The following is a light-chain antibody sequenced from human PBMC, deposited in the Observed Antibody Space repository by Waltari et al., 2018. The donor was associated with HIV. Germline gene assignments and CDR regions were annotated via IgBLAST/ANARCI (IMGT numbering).Light chain of an antibody. CDR1: SSDVGGYNY. Sequence: QSALTQPAPVSGSPGQSITISCTGTSSDVGGYNYVSWYQQHPGKAPKLRIYDVSNRPSGVSNRFSGSKSGNTASLTISGLQAEDEADYYCSSYTSSSPYAFGTGTKVTVL. J-gene: IGLJ1*01. CDR2: DVS. V-gene: IGLV2-14*03. CDR3: SSYTSSSPYA.